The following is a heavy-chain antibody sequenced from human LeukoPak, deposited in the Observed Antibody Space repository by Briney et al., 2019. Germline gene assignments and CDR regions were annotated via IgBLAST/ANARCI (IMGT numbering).Heavy chain of an antibody. V-gene: IGHV4-39*01. D-gene: IGHD6-19*01. CDR3: ARHGYTSGSYYFDY. CDR1: GGSISTSSYY. CDR2: IHDSGST. J-gene: IGHJ4*02. Sequence: PSETLSLTCTVSGGSISTSSYYWGWIRQPPGKGLEWIGSIHDSGSTYYNPSLKSRVTISVDTSKNQFSPKLSSVTAADTAVYYCARHGYTSGSYYFDYWGQGTLVTVSS.